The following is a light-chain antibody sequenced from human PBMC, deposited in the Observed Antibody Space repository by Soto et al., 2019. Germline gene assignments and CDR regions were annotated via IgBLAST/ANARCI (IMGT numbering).Light chain of an antibody. CDR2: GNS. Sequence: QSVLTQPPSVSGAPGQRVIIFCTGSSSDIGAGHDVHWYQHLPGRAPKLLIYGNSHRPSGVPDRFSGSKSATSASLAITGLQAEDEADYFCQSYDSSLSIYVFGTGTKVTVL. CDR3: QSYDSSLSIYV. V-gene: IGLV1-40*01. CDR1: SSDIGAGHD. J-gene: IGLJ1*01.